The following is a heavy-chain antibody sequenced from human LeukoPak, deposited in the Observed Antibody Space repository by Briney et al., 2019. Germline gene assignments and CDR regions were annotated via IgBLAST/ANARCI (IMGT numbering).Heavy chain of an antibody. J-gene: IGHJ6*02. CDR2: IIPIFGTA. CDR1: GGTFSSYA. V-gene: IGHV1-69*13. Sequence: SVKVSCKASGGTFSSYAISWVRQAPGQGLEWMGGIIPIFGTANYAQKFQGRVTIAADESTSTAYMELSSLRSEDTAVYYCARDRSSRWEYYYYGMDVWGQGTTVTVSS. D-gene: IGHD1-26*01. CDR3: ARDRSSRWEYYYYGMDV.